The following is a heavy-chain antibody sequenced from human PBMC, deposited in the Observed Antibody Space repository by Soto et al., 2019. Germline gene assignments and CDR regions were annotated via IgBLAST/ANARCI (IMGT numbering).Heavy chain of an antibody. CDR1: GFTFSNYW. CDR2: IHPDGSST. D-gene: IGHD6-13*01. J-gene: IGHJ4*02. Sequence: EVQLVESGGGLVQPGGSLRLSCAASGFTFSNYWMHWVRQPPGKGLLWVSRIHPDGSSTNYAGSVEGRFTVSRDNAKNTLFLQMNSLTADATAEYYCVRGPSGWYGIDYWGQGTLVTVSS. V-gene: IGHV3-74*01. CDR3: VRGPSGWYGIDY.